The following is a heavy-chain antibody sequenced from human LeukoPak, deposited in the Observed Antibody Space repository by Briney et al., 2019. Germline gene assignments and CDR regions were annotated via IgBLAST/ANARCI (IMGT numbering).Heavy chain of an antibody. Sequence: GGSLRLSCAASGFPFDDYGMNWVRQVPGKGLEWVSGINWNGGSTGYADSVKGRFTISRDNAKNSLYLQMNSLRAEDTAVYYCARESAGSKDVHYFDYWGQGTLVTVSS. V-gene: IGHV3-20*04. CDR3: ARESAGSKDVHYFDY. J-gene: IGHJ4*02. CDR2: INWNGGST. D-gene: IGHD6-19*01. CDR1: GFPFDDYG.